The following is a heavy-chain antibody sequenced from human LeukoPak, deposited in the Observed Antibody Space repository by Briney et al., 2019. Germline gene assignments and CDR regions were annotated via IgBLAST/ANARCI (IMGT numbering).Heavy chain of an antibody. V-gene: IGHV3-33*01. J-gene: IGHJ1*01. Sequence: PGRPLRLSCGASGFSFRDFAMHRVRQAPGKGLEWLALIWYDGHTTYYTDSVKGRFTISRDDANDTLYLQMNSLSADDTAVYFCARGYGSGSYLDKWGQGTLVTVSS. CDR2: IWYDGHTT. D-gene: IGHD3-10*01. CDR1: GFSFRDFA. CDR3: ARGYGSGSYLDK.